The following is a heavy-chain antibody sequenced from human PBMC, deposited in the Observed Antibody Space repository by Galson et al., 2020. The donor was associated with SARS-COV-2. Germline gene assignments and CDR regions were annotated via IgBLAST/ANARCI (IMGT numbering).Heavy chain of an antibody. V-gene: IGHV4-39*01. CDR1: GGSISSSSYY. Sequence: ASETLSLTCTVSGGSISSSSYYWGWIRQPPGKGLEWIGSIYYSGSTYYNPSLQSRVTISVDTSKNQFSLKLSSVTAADTAVYYCATEVVTMVRGVIKKVYYGMDVWGQGTTVTVSS. CDR3: ATEVVTMVRGVIKKVYYGMDV. CDR2: IYYSGST. D-gene: IGHD3-10*01. J-gene: IGHJ6*02.